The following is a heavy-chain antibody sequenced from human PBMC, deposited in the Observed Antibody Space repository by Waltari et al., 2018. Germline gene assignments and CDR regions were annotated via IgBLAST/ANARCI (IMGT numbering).Heavy chain of an antibody. J-gene: IGHJ6*02. V-gene: IGHV3-21*01. CDR1: GFPFSSYS. D-gene: IGHD3-9*01. CDR3: ARDPSHYDILTGYYGYYYYGMDV. Sequence: EVQLVESGGGLVKPGGSLRLSCAASGFPFSSYSMNWFRQAPGKGREWVPSISSSSSYIYYADSVKGRFTISRDNAKNSLYLQMNSLRAEDTAVYYCARDPSHYDILTGYYGYYYYGMDVWGQGTTVTVSS. CDR2: ISSSSSYI.